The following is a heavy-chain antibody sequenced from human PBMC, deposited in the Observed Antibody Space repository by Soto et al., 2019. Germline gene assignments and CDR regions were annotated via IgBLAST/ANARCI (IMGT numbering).Heavy chain of an antibody. Sequence: SETLSLTCTVSGGSISSSSYYWGWIRQPPGKGLEWIGSIYYSGSTYYNPSLKSRVTISVDTSKNQFSLKLSSVTAADTAVYYCARRPISPRYWSGGSCSPPPDWFDPWGQGTLVTVSS. V-gene: IGHV4-39*01. CDR1: GGSISSSSYY. D-gene: IGHD2-15*01. J-gene: IGHJ5*02. CDR2: IYYSGST. CDR3: ARRPISPRYWSGGSCSPPPDWFDP.